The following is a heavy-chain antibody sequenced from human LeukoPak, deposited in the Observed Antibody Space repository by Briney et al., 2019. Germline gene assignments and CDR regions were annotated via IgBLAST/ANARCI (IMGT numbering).Heavy chain of an antibody. CDR2: IKQDGSEK. CDR3: ARPGMGGYSSSWGPVGY. Sequence: GGSLRLSCAASGFTFSSYWMSWVRQAPGKGLEWVANIKQDGSEKYYVDSVKGRFTISRDNAKNSLYLQMNSLRAEDTAVYYCARPGMGGYSSSWGPVGYWGQGTLVTVSS. J-gene: IGHJ4*02. V-gene: IGHV3-7*01. D-gene: IGHD6-13*01. CDR1: GFTFSSYW.